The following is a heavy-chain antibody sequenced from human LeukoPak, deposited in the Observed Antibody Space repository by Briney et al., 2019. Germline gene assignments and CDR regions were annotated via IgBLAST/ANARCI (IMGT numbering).Heavy chain of an antibody. Sequence: SETLSLTCTVSGGSISSYYWSWIRQPPGKGLEWIGYIYYSGSTNYNPSLKSRVTISVDTSKNQFSLKLSSVTAADTAVYYCARDRLYCSGGRCYSGNDYYYYMDVWGKGTTVTVSS. V-gene: IGHV4-59*01. J-gene: IGHJ6*03. CDR1: GGSISSYY. CDR2: IYYSGST. D-gene: IGHD2-15*01. CDR3: ARDRLYCSGGRCYSGNDYYYYMDV.